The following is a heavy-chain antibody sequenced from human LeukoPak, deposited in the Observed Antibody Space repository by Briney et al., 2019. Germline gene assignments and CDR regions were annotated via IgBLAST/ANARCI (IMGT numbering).Heavy chain of an antibody. CDR3: ARDLYCTNGVCYTSPANLDH. CDR2: INPNSGCT. V-gene: IGHV1-2*06. Sequence: ASVKVSCKASGYTFTGYYMHWVRQAPGQGLEWMGRINPNSGCTNYAQKFQGRVTMTRDTSISTAYMELSRLRSDDTAVYYCARDLYCTNGVCYTSPANLDHWGQGTLVTVSS. CDR1: GYTFTGYY. D-gene: IGHD2-8*01. J-gene: IGHJ4*02.